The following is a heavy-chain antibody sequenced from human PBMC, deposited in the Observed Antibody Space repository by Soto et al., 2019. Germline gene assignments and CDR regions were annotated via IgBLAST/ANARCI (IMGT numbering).Heavy chain of an antibody. CDR1: GFTFSSYS. Sequence: EVQLVESGGGLVQPGGSRRLSCAASGFTFSSYSRNWVAQPPGKGREWVSYISSSSSTIYYADSVKGRFTISRDNAKNSLYLQMNSLRAEDTAVYYCAKDTVMVTSWDWFDPWGQGTLVTVSS. CDR3: AKDTVMVTSWDWFDP. CDR2: ISSSSSTI. V-gene: IGHV3-48*01. D-gene: IGHD5-18*01. J-gene: IGHJ5*02.